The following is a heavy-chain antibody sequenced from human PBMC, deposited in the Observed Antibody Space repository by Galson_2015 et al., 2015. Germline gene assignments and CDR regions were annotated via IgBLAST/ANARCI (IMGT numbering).Heavy chain of an antibody. V-gene: IGHV3-74*01. CDR3: ASLTSFYYYYMDV. J-gene: IGHJ6*03. CDR1: GFPFGSYW. Sequence: CAASGFPFGSYWMHWVRQAPGKGLVWVSGTKSDGTTTTYADSVKGRFTISRDNAKNTLYLQMNSLRVEDTAVYYCASLTSFYYYYMDVWGKGTTVTVSS. CDR2: TKSDGTTT.